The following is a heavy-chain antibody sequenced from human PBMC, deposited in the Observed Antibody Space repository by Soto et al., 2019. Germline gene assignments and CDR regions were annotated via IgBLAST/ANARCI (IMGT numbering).Heavy chain of an antibody. CDR3: ARAPGTQYYCFVS. J-gene: IGHJ5*02. CDR1: GFTFGHYA. V-gene: IGHV3-30-3*01. D-gene: IGHD1-26*01. Sequence: LRLSCAASGFTFGHYAIHWVRQAPGKGLEWVAVISYDGSDKYYADSVKGRFLISRDNSKSTLYLQMTSLRLEDTAVYYCARAPGTQYYCFVSWGQGPLVIVS. CDR2: ISYDGSDK.